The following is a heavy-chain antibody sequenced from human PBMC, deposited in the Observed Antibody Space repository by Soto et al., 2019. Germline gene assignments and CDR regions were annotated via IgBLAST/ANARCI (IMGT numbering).Heavy chain of an antibody. Sequence: VSGPTLVNPTQTLTLTSTFSGFSLSTSGMCVSWIRQPPGKALEWLALIDWDDDKYYSTSLKTRLTISKDTSKNQVVLTMTNMDPVDTATYYCARDYYDSSGYYYVRGDYWGQGTLVTASS. V-gene: IGHV2-70*01. CDR1: GFSLSTSGMC. D-gene: IGHD3-22*01. J-gene: IGHJ4*02. CDR2: IDWDDDK. CDR3: ARDYYDSSGYYYVRGDY.